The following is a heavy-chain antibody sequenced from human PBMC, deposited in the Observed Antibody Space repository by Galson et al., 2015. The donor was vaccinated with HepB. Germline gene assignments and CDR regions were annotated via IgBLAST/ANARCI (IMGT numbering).Heavy chain of an antibody. D-gene: IGHD6-6*01. V-gene: IGHV1-18*01. CDR1: GYTFSIYG. CDR3: ARARYSSSPPDY. Sequence: SVKVSCKASGYTFSIYGLTWVRQVPGQGLEWVGWISAYNGNTNYAQKLQGRVTVTTDTSTSTAYMELRSLRSDDTAVYYCARARYSSSPPDYWGQGTLVTVSS. CDR2: ISAYNGNT. J-gene: IGHJ4*02.